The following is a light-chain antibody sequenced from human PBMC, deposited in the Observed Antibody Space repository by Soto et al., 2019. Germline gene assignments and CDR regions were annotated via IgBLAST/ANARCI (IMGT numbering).Light chain of an antibody. CDR2: AAS. J-gene: IGKJ1*01. Sequence: DIQMTQSPSSLSASVGDRVTITCRASQSISSYLNWYQQKPGKAPKLLIYAASSLKSGVPSRFSGSGSGTDFTLTILRLQPEDFATYYCQQSYSTPPTFGQGTKVEIK. CDR1: QSISSY. CDR3: QQSYSTPPT. V-gene: IGKV1-39*01.